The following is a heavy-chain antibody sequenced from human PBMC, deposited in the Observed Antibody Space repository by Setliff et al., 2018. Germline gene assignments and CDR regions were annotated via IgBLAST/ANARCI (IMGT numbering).Heavy chain of an antibody. J-gene: IGHJ4*02. Sequence: SETLSLTCTVSGGSISSHYWSWIRQPPGKGLEWIGSTYYSGSTNYNPSLKSRVTISVDTSKNQFSLKLSSVTAADTAVYYCARDGLRYYFDYWGQGTLVTVSS. D-gene: IGHD5-12*01. V-gene: IGHV4-59*11. CDR1: GGSISSHY. CDR3: ARDGLRYYFDY. CDR2: TYYSGST.